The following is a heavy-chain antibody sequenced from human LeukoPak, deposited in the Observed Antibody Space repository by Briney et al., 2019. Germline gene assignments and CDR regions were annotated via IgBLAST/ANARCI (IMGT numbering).Heavy chain of an antibody. J-gene: IGHJ3*02. Sequence: ASVKVSCKVSGYTLTELSMHWVRQAPGKGLEWMGGFDPEDGETIYAQKFQGRVTMTEDTSTDTAYMELSSLKSEDTAVYYCATDFSSSTFRYFSGAFVIWGQGTMVTVSS. V-gene: IGHV1-24*01. CDR1: GYTLTELS. CDR3: ATDFSSSTFRYFSGAFVI. CDR2: FDPEDGET. D-gene: IGHD3-16*01.